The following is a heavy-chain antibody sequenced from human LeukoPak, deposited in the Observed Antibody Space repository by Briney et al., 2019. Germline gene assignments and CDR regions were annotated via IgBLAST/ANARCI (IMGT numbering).Heavy chain of an antibody. V-gene: IGHV3-30*02. Sequence: GGSLRLSCAASEFTFSDYGMHWVRQAPGKGLEWVAFIRYDGNNQYYADSVKGRFTISRDNSKNMLYLQMNSLRAEDTAVYYCAKGDGLNWWFDPWGQGTLVTVSS. CDR2: IRYDGNNQ. J-gene: IGHJ5*02. CDR1: EFTFSDYG. D-gene: IGHD5-24*01. CDR3: AKGDGLNWWFDP.